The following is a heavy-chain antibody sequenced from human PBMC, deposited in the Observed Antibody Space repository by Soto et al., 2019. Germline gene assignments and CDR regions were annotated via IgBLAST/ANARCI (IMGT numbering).Heavy chain of an antibody. V-gene: IGHV1-2*04. J-gene: IGHJ3*02. Sequence: ASVKVSCKDSGYTLTGYYMHWVRQAPGQGLEWMGWINPNSGGTNYAQKFQGWVTMTRDTSISTAYMELSRLRSDDTAVYYCARKVEIAARPRASGVFDIWGQGTMVTVSS. D-gene: IGHD6-6*01. CDR2: INPNSGGT. CDR1: GYTLTGYY. CDR3: ARKVEIAARPRASGVFDI.